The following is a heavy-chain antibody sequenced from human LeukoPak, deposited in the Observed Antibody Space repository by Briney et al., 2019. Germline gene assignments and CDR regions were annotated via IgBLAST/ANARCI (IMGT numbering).Heavy chain of an antibody. J-gene: IGHJ4*02. CDR1: GFTFRNYI. V-gene: IGHV3-30*04. CDR2: ISNDGSRQ. Sequence: GGSLRLSCTASGFTFRNYIMHWVRRAPGKGLEWVALISNDGSRQYYADSVKGRFTISRDNSQNTVYLQMNSLRADDTAVYFCAREFYDVDCWGQGTLATVSS. D-gene: IGHD5/OR15-5a*01. CDR3: AREFYDVDC.